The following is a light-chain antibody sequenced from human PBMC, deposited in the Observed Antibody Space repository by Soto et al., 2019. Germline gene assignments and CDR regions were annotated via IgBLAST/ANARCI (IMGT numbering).Light chain of an antibody. CDR2: GAS. CDR1: QSVSSN. CDR3: QQYKNWPALT. V-gene: IGKV3-15*01. J-gene: IGKJ4*01. Sequence: EIVMTQSPATLSVSPGERATLSCRASQSVSSNLAWYQQKPGQAPRLLIYGASTRATGIPARFSGSRSGTEFTLTISSLQSEAFAVYYCQQYKNWPALTFGGGTKVEIK.